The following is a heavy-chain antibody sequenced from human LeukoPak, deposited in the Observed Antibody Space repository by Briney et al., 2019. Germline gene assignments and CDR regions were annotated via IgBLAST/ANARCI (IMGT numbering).Heavy chain of an antibody. CDR2: IYYSGST. Sequence: PSETLSLTCTVSGGSISSSNYYWGWIRQPPGKGLEWIGGIYYSGSTNYNPSFKSRVTISVDTSKNHLSLKLSSVTAADTAVYYCARLLGSSWSQGFDLWGRGTLVTVSS. D-gene: IGHD6-13*01. CDR3: ARLLGSSWSQGFDL. CDR1: GGSISSSNYY. J-gene: IGHJ2*01. V-gene: IGHV4-39*02.